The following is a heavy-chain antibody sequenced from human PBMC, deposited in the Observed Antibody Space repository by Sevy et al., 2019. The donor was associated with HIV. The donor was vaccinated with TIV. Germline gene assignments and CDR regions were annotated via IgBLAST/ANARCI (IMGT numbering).Heavy chain of an antibody. Sequence: GGSLRLSCTVSGFIFGDYDMHWVRQAPGKGLEWVSLILDRGDQTFYGESVKGRSTISRDNAKNTLYLQVRRLRHEDTAVYYCVAEPPSGGHGNYHYGLDLWGQGTTVTVSS. D-gene: IGHD3-16*01. CDR1: GFIFGDYD. J-gene: IGHJ6*02. CDR3: VAEPPSGGHGNYHYGLDL. V-gene: IGHV3-30*03. CDR2: ILDRGDQT.